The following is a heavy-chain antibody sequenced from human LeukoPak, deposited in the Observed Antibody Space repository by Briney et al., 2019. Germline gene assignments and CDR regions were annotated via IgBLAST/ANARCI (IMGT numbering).Heavy chain of an antibody. CDR2: IKQDGSEK. CDR1: GFTFSSYW. D-gene: IGHD3-10*01. J-gene: IGHJ4*02. Sequence: GGSLRLSCAASGFTFSSYWMSWVRQAPGKGLEWVANIKQDGSEKYYVDSVKGRFTISRDNAKNSLYLQMNSLRAGDTAVYYCARDPHYYGSGSYYLPYYFDYWGQGTLVTVSS. CDR3: ARDPHYYGSGSYYLPYYFDY. V-gene: IGHV3-7*01.